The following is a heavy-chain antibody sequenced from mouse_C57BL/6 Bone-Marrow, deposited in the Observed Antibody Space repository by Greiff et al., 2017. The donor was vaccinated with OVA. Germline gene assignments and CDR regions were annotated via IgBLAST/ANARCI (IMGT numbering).Heavy chain of an antibody. V-gene: IGHV1-59*01. Sequence: QVQLQQPGAELVRPGTSVKLSCKASGYTFTSYWMHWVKQRPGQGLEWIGVIDPSDSYTNYNQKFKGKATLTVDTSSSTAYMQLSSLTSEDSAVYYCAPRMVTRDYWGKGTTLTVSS. CDR3: APRMVTRDY. D-gene: IGHD2-2*01. CDR1: GYTFTSYW. CDR2: IDPSDSYT. J-gene: IGHJ2*01.